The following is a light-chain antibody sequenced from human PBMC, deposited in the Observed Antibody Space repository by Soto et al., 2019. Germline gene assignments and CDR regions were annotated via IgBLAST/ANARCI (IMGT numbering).Light chain of an antibody. V-gene: IGKV2-28*01. Sequence: EMGMTRTPISSPVTFGQEVSLSCRSSQSLLHSNGYNYLDWYLQKPGQSPQLLIYLGSNRASGVPDRFSGSGSGTDFTLKISRVEAEDVGVYYCMQALQTPITFGQGTRL. CDR1: QSLLHSNGYNY. CDR2: LGS. J-gene: IGKJ5*01. CDR3: MQALQTPIT.